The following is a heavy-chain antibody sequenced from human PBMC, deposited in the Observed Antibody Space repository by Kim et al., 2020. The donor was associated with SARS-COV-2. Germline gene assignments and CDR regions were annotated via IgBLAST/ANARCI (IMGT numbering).Heavy chain of an antibody. D-gene: IGHD2-15*01. CDR3: ARAPARKVVVAATNDY. Sequence: GGSLRLSCAASGFTFSSYAMHWVRQAPGKGLEWVAVISYDGSNKYYADSVKGRFTISRDNSKNTLYLQMNSLRAEDTAVYYCARAPARKVVVAATNDYWGQGTLVTVSS. V-gene: IGHV3-30*04. CDR2: ISYDGSNK. J-gene: IGHJ4*02. CDR1: GFTFSSYA.